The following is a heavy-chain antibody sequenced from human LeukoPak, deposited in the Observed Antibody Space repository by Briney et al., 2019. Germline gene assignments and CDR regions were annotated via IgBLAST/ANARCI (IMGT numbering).Heavy chain of an antibody. CDR1: GFTVSSNY. V-gene: IGHV3-53*05. Sequence: GGSLRLSCAASGFTVSSNYMTWVRQAPGKGLEWVSVIYSGGGTYYADSVKGRFTISRDNSKNTLYLEMNGLRSEDAAVYYCARDPQDISRWANAFDIWGQGTMVTVSS. J-gene: IGHJ3*02. CDR3: ARDPQDISRWANAFDI. CDR2: IYSGGGT. D-gene: IGHD2-15*01.